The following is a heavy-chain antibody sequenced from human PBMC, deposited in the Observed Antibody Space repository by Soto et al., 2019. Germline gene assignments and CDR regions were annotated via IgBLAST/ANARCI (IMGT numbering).Heavy chain of an antibody. CDR2: ISYDGSNK. V-gene: IGHV3-30*18. D-gene: IGHD2-2*01. Sequence: GGSLRLSCAASGFTFSSYVMHWVRQAPGKGLEWVAVISYDGSNKYYADSVKGRFTISRDNSKHTLYLQMNSLRPEDTAVYYCAKDLEGYCTTTSCYTYFRLDVWGQGTTVTVSS. J-gene: IGHJ6*02. CDR3: AKDLEGYCTTTSCYTYFRLDV. CDR1: GFTFSSYV.